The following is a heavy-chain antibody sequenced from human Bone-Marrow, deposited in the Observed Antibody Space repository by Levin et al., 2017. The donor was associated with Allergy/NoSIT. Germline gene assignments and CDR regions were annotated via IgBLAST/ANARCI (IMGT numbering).Heavy chain of an antibody. CDR1: GFTFRIYW. Sequence: LSLACAASGFTFRIYWMHWVRQAPGKGLVWVSHINSDGSSTSYADSVKGRFTVSRDNAKNTLYLQMNSLRAEDTAVYYCVSFYEEWWGPGTLVTVSS. V-gene: IGHV3-74*01. D-gene: IGHD5/OR15-5a*01. CDR3: VSFYEEW. J-gene: IGHJ4*02. CDR2: INSDGSST.